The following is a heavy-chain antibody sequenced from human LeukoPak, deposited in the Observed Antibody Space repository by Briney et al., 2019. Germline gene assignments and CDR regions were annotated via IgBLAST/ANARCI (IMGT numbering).Heavy chain of an antibody. D-gene: IGHD3-3*01. V-gene: IGHV4-38-2*02. Sequence: PSETLSLTCTVSGYSISSGYYWGWIRQPPGKGLEWIGSIYHSGSTYYNPSLKSRVTISVDTSQHQFSLKLSSVTAADTAVYYCASGEVGRITIFGVVTAPSYMDVWGKGTTVTVSS. J-gene: IGHJ6*03. CDR1: GYSISSGYY. CDR3: ASGEVGRITIFGVVTAPSYMDV. CDR2: IYHSGST.